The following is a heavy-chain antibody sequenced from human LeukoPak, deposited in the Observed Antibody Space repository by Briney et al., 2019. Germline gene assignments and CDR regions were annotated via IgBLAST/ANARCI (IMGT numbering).Heavy chain of an antibody. CDR2: IKQDGSEK. D-gene: IGHD6-19*01. CDR3: ARHIAVAGTSDY. Sequence: GGSLRLSCAASGFTFSSYWTSWVRQAPGKGLEWVANIKQDGSEKYYVDSVKGRFTISRDNAKNSLYLQMNSLRAEDTAVYYCARHIAVAGTSDYWGQGTLVTVSS. CDR1: GFTFSSYW. V-gene: IGHV3-7*01. J-gene: IGHJ4*02.